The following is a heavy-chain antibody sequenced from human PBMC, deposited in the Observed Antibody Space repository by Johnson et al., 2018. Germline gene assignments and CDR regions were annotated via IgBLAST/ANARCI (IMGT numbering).Heavy chain of an antibody. CDR3: ARSGGSTGYEAFDI. D-gene: IGHD3-9*01. V-gene: IGHV3-30*03. J-gene: IGHJ3*02. CDR2: ISYDGSNK. Sequence: QLVESVGGVVQPGRSLRLSCAASGFTFSDYGMHWVRQAPGKGLEWVAVISYDGSNKYYAESVKGRFTISRDNYKNTRYVQMNSLIAEDTAVYYCARSGGSTGYEAFDIWGQGTMVTVSS. CDR1: GFTFSDYG.